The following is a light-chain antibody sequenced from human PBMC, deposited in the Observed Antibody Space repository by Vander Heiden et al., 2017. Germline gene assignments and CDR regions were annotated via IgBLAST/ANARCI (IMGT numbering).Light chain of an antibody. J-gene: IGKJ3*01. CDR2: GAS. Sequence: DIPLTQPPSFLSASVGDRVTITCRPSQGTSSYLLWYQQTPGKAPNLLIHGASTLQWCVGARFRRSGPGPLVTLTINSRRPEDFEAYSCQHRHSYQPIYTFGPGTKVEIK. CDR1: QGTSSY. V-gene: IGKV1-9*01. CDR3: QHRHSYQPIYT.